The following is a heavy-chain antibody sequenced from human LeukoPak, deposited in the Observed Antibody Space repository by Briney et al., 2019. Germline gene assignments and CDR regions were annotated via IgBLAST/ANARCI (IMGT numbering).Heavy chain of an antibody. CDR3: ARDRFYDYSNYYVDY. J-gene: IGHJ4*02. D-gene: IGHD4-11*01. CDR1: GFTFAIYA. V-gene: IGHV3-30-3*01. CDR2: ISYDGNNK. Sequence: PGGSLRLSCAASGFTFAIYAMHWVRQAPGKGLEWVAVISYDGNNKYYADSVKGRFTISRDNSKNTLYLQMNSLRSDDTAVYYCARDRFYDYSNYYVDYWGQGTLVTVSS.